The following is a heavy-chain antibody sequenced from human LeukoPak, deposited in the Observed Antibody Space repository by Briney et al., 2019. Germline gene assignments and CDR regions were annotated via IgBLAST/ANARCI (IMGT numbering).Heavy chain of an antibody. Sequence: GVSVTLSCAASGFTCNYYWMLWVPHAPGQGRVGVSRLNADGNSITHADSVRGRFTISRDNAKNTVHLQMNSLRVEDTAIYFCAGAYSAYDPFDYWGQGILVTVSS. V-gene: IGHV3-74*01. CDR1: GFTCNYYW. D-gene: IGHD5-12*01. J-gene: IGHJ4*02. CDR3: AGAYSAYDPFDY. CDR2: LNADGNSI.